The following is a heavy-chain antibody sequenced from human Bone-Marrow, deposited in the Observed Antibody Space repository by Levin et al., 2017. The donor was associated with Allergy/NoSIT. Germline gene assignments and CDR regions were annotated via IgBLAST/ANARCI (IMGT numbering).Heavy chain of an antibody. Sequence: GESLKISCAASGFTFNTYSMSWVRQTPGKGLEWLSYISPNSATIYYADSVKGRFTVSRDNAEKSLYLQMNSLSDEDTAVYYCGRVLYSGGYFNEYWGQGTQVTVSS. CDR3: GRVLYSGGYFNEY. CDR1: GFTFNTYS. J-gene: IGHJ4*02. D-gene: IGHD3-22*01. V-gene: IGHV3-48*02. CDR2: ISPNSATI.